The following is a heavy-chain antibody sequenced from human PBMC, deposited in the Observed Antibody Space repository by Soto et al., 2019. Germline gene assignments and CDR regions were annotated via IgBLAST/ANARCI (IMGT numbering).Heavy chain of an antibody. J-gene: IGHJ6*02. Sequence: EVHLVESGGGLVKPGGSLRLSCAVSGFTFSSCTMNWVRQAPGKGLEWVSSISPSTSHIYYADSVKGRFTISRDNAKNSLFLQRNSLRAEDTAVYYCSGCSGGACHQNYGMDVWGQGTMVTVSS. D-gene: IGHD2-15*01. CDR1: GFTFSSCT. V-gene: IGHV3-21*01. CDR3: SGCSGGACHQNYGMDV. CDR2: ISPSTSHI.